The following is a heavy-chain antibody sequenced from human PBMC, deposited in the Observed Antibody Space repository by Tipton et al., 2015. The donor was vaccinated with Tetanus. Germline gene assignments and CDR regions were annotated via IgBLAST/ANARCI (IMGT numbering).Heavy chain of an antibody. CDR1: GYIFTNYW. J-gene: IGHJ4*02. CDR2: IYPADSDT. D-gene: IGHD2-8*02. Sequence: QLVQSGGEVKKPGESLKISCKGSGYIFTNYWIGWVRQMPGKGLEWMGIIYPADSDTRYSPSFQGQVTISVDKSINTAYLQWSSLKASDTSMFYCARAHYIDGVCNFDFWGQGALVTVAS. V-gene: IGHV5-51*01. CDR3: ARAHYIDGVCNFDF.